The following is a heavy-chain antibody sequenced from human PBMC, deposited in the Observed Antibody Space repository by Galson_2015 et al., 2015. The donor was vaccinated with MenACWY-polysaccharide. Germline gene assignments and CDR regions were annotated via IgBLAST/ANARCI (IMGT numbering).Heavy chain of an antibody. CDR3: ARGYGSGISYM. J-gene: IGHJ4*02. D-gene: IGHD3-10*01. Sequence: SLRLSCAASGFAFSNYDMTWVRQAPGRGPEWVSYISGSSTTIYYADSVKGRFTTSRDNAKNSLYLHMNSLRDEDTAVYYCARGYGSGISYMWGQGALVTVSS. CDR2: ISGSSTTI. V-gene: IGHV3-48*02. CDR1: GFAFSNYD.